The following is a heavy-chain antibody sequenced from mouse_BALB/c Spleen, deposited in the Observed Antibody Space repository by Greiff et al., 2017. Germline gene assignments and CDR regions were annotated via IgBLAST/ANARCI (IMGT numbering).Heavy chain of an antibody. Sequence: VQLQQSGAELVRPGVSVKISCKGSGYTFTDYAMHWVKQSHAKSLEWIGVISTYYGDASYNQKFKGKATMTVDKSSSTAYMELARLTSEDSAIYYCARPNYGNYSAWFAYWGQGTLVTVSA. D-gene: IGHD2-1*01. CDR3: ARPNYGNYSAWFAY. V-gene: IGHV1S137*01. CDR1: GYTFTDYA. CDR2: ISTYYGDA. J-gene: IGHJ3*01.